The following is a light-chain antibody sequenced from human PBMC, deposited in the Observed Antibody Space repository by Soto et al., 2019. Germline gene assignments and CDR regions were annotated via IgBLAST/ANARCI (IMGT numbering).Light chain of an antibody. CDR3: QHANSFPRT. Sequence: DIQMTQSPSSVSASVGDRVTITCRASQAISTWLAWYQQKPGKAPKLLIYAASNLQTGAPSRFSGNGSGTDFTLTISSLQPEDFATYYCQHANSFPRTFGQGTKVEIK. CDR2: AAS. V-gene: IGKV1D-12*01. J-gene: IGKJ1*01. CDR1: QAISTW.